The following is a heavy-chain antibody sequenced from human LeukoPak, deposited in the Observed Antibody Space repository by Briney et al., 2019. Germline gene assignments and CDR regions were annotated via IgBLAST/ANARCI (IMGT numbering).Heavy chain of an antibody. CDR3: ARVNTGNWYFDL. Sequence: GGSLRLSCAASGFTFSRYWMHWVRQAPGRGLVWVSRINTDGSTTSYADSVRGRFTISRDIAENTVYLQMNSLGAEDTALYFCARVNTGNWYFDLWGRGTLVTVSS. CDR2: INTDGSTT. CDR1: GFTFSRYW. D-gene: IGHD3-10*01. J-gene: IGHJ2*01. V-gene: IGHV3-74*01.